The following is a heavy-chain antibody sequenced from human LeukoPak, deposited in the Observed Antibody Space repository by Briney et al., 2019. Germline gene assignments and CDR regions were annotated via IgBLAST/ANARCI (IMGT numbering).Heavy chain of an antibody. Sequence: GGSLRLSCAASGFTFSSYSMNWVRQAPGKGLEWVANIKQDGSEKYYVDSVKGRFTISRDNAKNSLYLQMNSLRAEDTAVYYCAREMNYYDSSGYWLFDYWGQGTLVTVSS. CDR1: GFTFSSYS. CDR2: IKQDGSEK. CDR3: AREMNYYDSSGYWLFDY. V-gene: IGHV3-7*01. D-gene: IGHD3-22*01. J-gene: IGHJ4*02.